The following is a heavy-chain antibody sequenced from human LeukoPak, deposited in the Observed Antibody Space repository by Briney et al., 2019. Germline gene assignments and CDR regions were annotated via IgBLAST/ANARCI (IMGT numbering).Heavy chain of an antibody. J-gene: IGHJ4*02. CDR1: GGSFSGYY. D-gene: IGHD1-7*01. CDR3: AREGTVGFFDY. CDR2: INHSGNT. V-gene: IGHV4-34*01. Sequence: SETLSLTCAVYGGSFSGYYWSWIRQPPGKGLEWIGEINHSGNTNHNPSLKNRVTISADTSKNQFSLRLSSVTAADTAIYYCAREGTVGFFDYWGQGILVTVSS.